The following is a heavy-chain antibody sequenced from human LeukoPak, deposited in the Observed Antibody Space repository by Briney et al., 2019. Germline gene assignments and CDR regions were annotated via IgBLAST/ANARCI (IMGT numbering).Heavy chain of an antibody. V-gene: IGHV3-73*01. CDR2: IRSKVNNYAT. D-gene: IGHD3-22*01. J-gene: IGHJ4*02. Sequence: GGSLRLSCAASGFTFSGSAMHWVRQASGKGLVWVGRIRSKVNNYATAYAASVKGRFTISRDESKNTAYLQMNSLKTEDTAVYYCTRRSGDDSRGYYDYWGQGTLVTVSS. CDR1: GFTFSGSA. CDR3: TRRSGDDSRGYYDY.